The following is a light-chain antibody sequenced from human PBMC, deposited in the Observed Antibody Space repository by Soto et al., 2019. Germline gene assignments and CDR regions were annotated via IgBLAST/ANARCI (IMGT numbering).Light chain of an antibody. CDR2: GAS. CDR3: QQYGGPPWT. V-gene: IGKV3-20*01. J-gene: IGKJ1*01. CDR1: QSVSSW. Sequence: EIVLTQSPGTLSLSPGERATLSCRASQSVSSWLAWYQQKPGQAPRLLIYGASSRATGVPDRFSGSGSGTDSTLTITRLEPEDSAVFYCQQYGGPPWTFGQGTKVEIK.